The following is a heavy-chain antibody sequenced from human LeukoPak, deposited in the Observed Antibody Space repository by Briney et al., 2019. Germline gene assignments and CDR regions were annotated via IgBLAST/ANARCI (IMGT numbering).Heavy chain of an antibody. CDR2: ISAYNGYP. CDR3: ARDTPNYDSSGYSPYYYYYYGMDV. Sequence: GASVKVSCKASGYTFTSHGISWVRQAPGQGLDWMGWISAYNGYPNYAQKLQGRVTMTTDTSTSTAYMELRSLRSDDTAVYYCARDTPNYDSSGYSPYYYYYYGMDVWGQGTTVTVSS. CDR1: GYTFTSHG. J-gene: IGHJ6*02. V-gene: IGHV1-18*01. D-gene: IGHD3-22*01.